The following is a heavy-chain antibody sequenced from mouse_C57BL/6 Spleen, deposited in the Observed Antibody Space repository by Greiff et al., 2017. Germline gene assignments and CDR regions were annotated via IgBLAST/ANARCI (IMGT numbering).Heavy chain of an antibody. V-gene: IGHV6-6*01. CDR2: IRNKANNHAT. D-gene: IGHD2-1*01. CDR1: GFTFSDAW. CDR3: TTGNPYYFDY. Sequence: EVKVEESGGGLVQPGGSMKLSCAASGFTFSDAWMDWVRQSPEKGLEWVAEIRNKANNHATYYAESVKGRFTISRDDSKSSVYLQMNSLRAEYTGIYYCTTGNPYYFDYWGQGTTLTVSS. J-gene: IGHJ2*01.